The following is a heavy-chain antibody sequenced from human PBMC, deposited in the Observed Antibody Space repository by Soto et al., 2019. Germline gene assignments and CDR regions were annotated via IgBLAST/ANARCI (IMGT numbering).Heavy chain of an antibody. J-gene: IGHJ4*02. CDR1: GGSISSYY. CDR2: IYYSGST. D-gene: IGHD7-27*01. V-gene: IGHV4-59*01. CDR3: ATEYTGVFGY. Sequence: SETLSLTCTVSGGSISSYYWSWIRQPPGKGLEWIGYIYYSGSTNYNPSLKSRVTISVDTSKNQFSLKLSSVTAADTAVYYCATEYTGVFGYWGQGTLVTVSS.